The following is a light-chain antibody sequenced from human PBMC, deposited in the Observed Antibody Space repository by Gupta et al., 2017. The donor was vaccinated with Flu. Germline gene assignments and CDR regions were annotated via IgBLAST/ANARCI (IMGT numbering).Light chain of an antibody. CDR3: QQYSNWPPV. CDR2: GAS. CDR1: QSVSKY. Sequence: IVMPQSPATLSVSPGERATLSCRASQSVSKYLAWYQQKPGQAPRRLISGASTRDTGIPARFSGSGSGTEFTLTISSLQSEDFAVYYCQQYSNWPPVFGQGTKLEIK. J-gene: IGKJ2*01. V-gene: IGKV3-15*01.